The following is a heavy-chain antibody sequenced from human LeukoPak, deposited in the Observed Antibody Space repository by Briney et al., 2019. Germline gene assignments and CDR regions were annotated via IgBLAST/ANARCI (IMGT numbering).Heavy chain of an antibody. CDR2: FDGNGPNT. V-gene: IGHV3-23*01. D-gene: IGHD2-8*02. CDR3: AKPRTTGLGWAQFDY. CDR1: GFTFSSFA. J-gene: IGHJ4*02. Sequence: GGSLRLSRAASGFTFSSFAMTWVRQAPGKGLEWVSGFDGNGPNTYYADSVKGRWTISRDNSRNTLYLEMNSLRPEDTAIYYCAKPRTTGLGWAQFDYWGQGSLVAVSS.